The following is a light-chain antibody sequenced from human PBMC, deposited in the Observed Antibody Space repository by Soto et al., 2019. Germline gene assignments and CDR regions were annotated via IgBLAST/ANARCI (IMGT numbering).Light chain of an antibody. J-gene: IGLJ1*01. CDR2: EVS. CDR1: SSDVGSYNL. Sequence: QSALTQPASVSGSPGQSITISCTGTSSDVGSYNLVSWYQQHPGKAPKLMIYEVSKRPPGVSNRFSGSKSGNTASLTISGLQAEDEADYYCCSYAGSSTSVFGTGTKLTVL. CDR3: CSYAGSSTSV. V-gene: IGLV2-23*02.